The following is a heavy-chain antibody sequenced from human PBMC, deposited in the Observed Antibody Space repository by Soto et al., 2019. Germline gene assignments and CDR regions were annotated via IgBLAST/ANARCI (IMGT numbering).Heavy chain of an antibody. J-gene: IGHJ5*02. CDR2: ISSDGSSK. CDR3: AKTGESGYDWGWFDP. CDR1: GFTFSSYA. D-gene: IGHD5-12*01. Sequence: QVQLVESGGGVVQPGRSLRLSCAASGFTFSSYAMHWVRQAPGTGLEWVAVISSDGSSKHYADSVKGRFTISRDNSKNTLFLQMHSLTAEDTAVYYCAKTGESGYDWGWFDPWGQGTLVNVSS. V-gene: IGHV3-30*18.